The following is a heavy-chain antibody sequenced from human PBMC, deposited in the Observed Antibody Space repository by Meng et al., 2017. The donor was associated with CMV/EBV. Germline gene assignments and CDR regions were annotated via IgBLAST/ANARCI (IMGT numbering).Heavy chain of an antibody. V-gene: IGHV3-43*01. D-gene: IGHD2-8*01. Sequence: GGSLRLSCAASGFTFDDYTMHWVRQAPGKGLEWVSLISWDGGSTYYADSVKGRFTISRDNSKNSLYLQMNSLRTEDTALYYCAKDVGYCTNGVCYTDYFDYWSQGTLVTVSS. CDR1: GFTFDDYT. CDR2: ISWDGGST. CDR3: AKDVGYCTNGVCYTDYFDY. J-gene: IGHJ4*02.